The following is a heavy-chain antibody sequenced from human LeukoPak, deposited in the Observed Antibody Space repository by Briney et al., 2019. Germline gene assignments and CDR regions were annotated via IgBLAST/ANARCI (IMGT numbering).Heavy chain of an antibody. CDR1: GDTFSNYG. CDR3: AKGGNFESGSY. Sequence: GGTLRLSCAASGDTFSNYGMSCVRDPRGKGLEWGLTISGSGGSAYYADSVKGRFSISRDNSKNTLYLQMNSLRAEDTAVYYCAKGGNFESGSYWGQGTLVTVSS. CDR2: ISGSGGSA. J-gene: IGHJ4*02. V-gene: IGHV3-23*01. D-gene: IGHD1-26*01.